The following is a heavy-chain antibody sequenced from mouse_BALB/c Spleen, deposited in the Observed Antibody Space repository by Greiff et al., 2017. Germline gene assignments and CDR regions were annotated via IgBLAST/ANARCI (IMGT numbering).Heavy chain of an antibody. CDR1: GFSLTSYG. D-gene: IGHD1-2*01. V-gene: IGHV2-9*02. Sequence: VKLEESGPGLVAPSQSLSITCTVSGFSLTSYGVHWVRQPPGKGLEWLGVIWAGGSTNYNSALMSRLSISKDNSKSQVFLKMNSLQTDDTAMYYCARDSLTTATFFDYWGQGTTLTVSS. CDR3: ARDSLTTATFFDY. CDR2: IWAGGST. J-gene: IGHJ2*01.